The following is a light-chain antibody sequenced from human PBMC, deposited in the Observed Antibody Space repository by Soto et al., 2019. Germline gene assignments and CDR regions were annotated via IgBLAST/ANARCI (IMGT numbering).Light chain of an antibody. V-gene: IGKV3-20*01. CDR1: QSVRSSF. J-gene: IGKJ1*01. Sequence: EIVLTQSPGTLSLSPGERATLSCRASQSVRSSFLAWYQQKPGQAPRLLFYGPSTRATGIPDRFTGSGSGTDFTLTISNLEPEDFALYYCQQFGASPLTFGQGTKVDIK. CDR2: GPS. CDR3: QQFGASPLT.